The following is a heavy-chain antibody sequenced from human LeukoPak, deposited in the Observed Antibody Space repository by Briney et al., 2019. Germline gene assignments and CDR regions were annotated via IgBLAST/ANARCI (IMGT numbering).Heavy chain of an antibody. J-gene: IGHJ6*02. CDR1: GFTFSSYW. CDR2: INHNGNVS. CDR3: ARGGGLDV. D-gene: IGHD3-16*01. Sequence: GGSLRLSCAASGFTFSSYWMNWARQAPGKGLEWVASINHNGNVSYYVDSVKGRFTISRDNAKNSLYLQMSNLRAEDTAVYYCARGGGLDVWGQGATVTVSS. V-gene: IGHV3-7*03.